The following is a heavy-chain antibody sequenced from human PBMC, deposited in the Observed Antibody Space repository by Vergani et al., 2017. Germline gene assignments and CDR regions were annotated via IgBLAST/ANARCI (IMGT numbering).Heavy chain of an antibody. CDR3: ARDHETMVRGSPTQGWFDP. Sequence: QVQLVQSGDEVKKPGSSVKVSCKASGGTFSSYAISWVRQAPGQGLEWMGGIIPIFGTANYAQKFQGRVTITADESTSTAYMELSSLRSEDTAVYYCARDHETMVRGSPTQGWFDPWGQGTLVTVSS. V-gene: IGHV1-69*01. J-gene: IGHJ5*02. D-gene: IGHD3-10*01. CDR2: IIPIFGTA. CDR1: GGTFSSYA.